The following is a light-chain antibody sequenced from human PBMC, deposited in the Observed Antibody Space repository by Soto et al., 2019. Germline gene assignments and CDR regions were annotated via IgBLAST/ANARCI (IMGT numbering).Light chain of an antibody. CDR2: DAS. CDR1: QSVGTY. Sequence: EIVLTQSPATLSLSPGERATLSCRASQSVGTYLAWYQQKPGQAPRLLIYDASSRATGIPARFSGSGSGTDFTLTISSLEPKDFVVYYCHQRSNWPQTFGQGTKVEMK. V-gene: IGKV3-11*01. J-gene: IGKJ1*01. CDR3: HQRSNWPQT.